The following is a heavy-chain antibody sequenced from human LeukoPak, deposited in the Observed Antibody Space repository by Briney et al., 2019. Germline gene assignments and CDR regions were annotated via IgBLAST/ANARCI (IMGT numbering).Heavy chain of an antibody. CDR2: ISGDGGGT. D-gene: IGHD3-22*01. CDR3: AKAEMGRYYYDSSGYSGLAIDY. CDR1: GFTFSRYA. V-gene: IGHV3-43*02. Sequence: PGGSLRLSCSASGFTFSRYAMHWVRQAPGKGLEWVSLISGDGGGTKYADSVKGRFTSSRDNSKNSLYLQMNSLRTEDTAFYYCAKAEMGRYYYDSSGYSGLAIDYWGQGTLVTVSS. J-gene: IGHJ4*02.